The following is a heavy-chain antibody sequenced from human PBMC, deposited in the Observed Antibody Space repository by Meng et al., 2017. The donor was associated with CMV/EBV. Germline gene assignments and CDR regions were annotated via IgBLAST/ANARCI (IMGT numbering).Heavy chain of an antibody. CDR1: GATFGNYA. CDR3: ARSQRSRGWSHEDY. D-gene: IGHD2-15*01. J-gene: IGHJ4*02. V-gene: IGHV1-69*01. CDR2: IIPIFATA. Sequence: PGSLVKASCKASGATFGNYANSWVRQAGGQGLEWMGGIIPIFATANHAQKCQGRVTLTADESTSTAYMELSSLRSEDTAVYNCARSQRSRGWSHEDYWGQGTLVTVSS.